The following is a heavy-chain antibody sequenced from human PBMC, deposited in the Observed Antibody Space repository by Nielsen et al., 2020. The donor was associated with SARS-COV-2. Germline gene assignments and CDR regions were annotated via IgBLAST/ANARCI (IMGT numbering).Heavy chain of an antibody. CDR3: ARDKNYMDV. Sequence: SETLSLTCAVYGGSFSGYYWSWIRQPPGKGLEWIGEINHSGSTNYNPSLKSRVTISVDTSKNQFSLKLSSVTAADTAVYYCARDKNYMDVWGKGTTVTVSS. CDR1: GGSFSGYY. J-gene: IGHJ6*03. V-gene: IGHV4-34*01. CDR2: INHSGST.